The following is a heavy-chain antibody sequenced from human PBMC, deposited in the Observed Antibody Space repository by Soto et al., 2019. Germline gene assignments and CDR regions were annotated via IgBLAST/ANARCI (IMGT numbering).Heavy chain of an antibody. J-gene: IGHJ6*02. Sequence: SVQGSCEASGGTFSSYAISWVLQSPGQGLEWMGGIILIFGTANYAQKFQGRVTITADESTSTAYMELSSLRSEDTAVYYCAREWGSGYSSGPFPTPTHYYYYGMDVWGQGTTVTVSS. CDR2: IILIFGTA. D-gene: IGHD6-19*01. CDR1: GGTFSSYA. CDR3: AREWGSGYSSGPFPTPTHYYYYGMDV. V-gene: IGHV1-69*13.